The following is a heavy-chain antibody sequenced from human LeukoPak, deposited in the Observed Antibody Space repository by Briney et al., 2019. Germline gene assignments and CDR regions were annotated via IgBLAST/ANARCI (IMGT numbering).Heavy chain of an antibody. J-gene: IGHJ5*02. D-gene: IGHD6-13*01. CDR2: ISSSNSYI. Sequence: PGGSLRLSCAASGFTFSSYSMNWVRQAPGKGLEWVSCISSSNSYIYYADSVKGRFTISRDNAKNSLYLQMNSLRAEDTAVYYCARDLWAAAGIRWFDPWGQGTLVTVSS. CDR3: ARDLWAAAGIRWFDP. V-gene: IGHV3-21*01. CDR1: GFTFSSYS.